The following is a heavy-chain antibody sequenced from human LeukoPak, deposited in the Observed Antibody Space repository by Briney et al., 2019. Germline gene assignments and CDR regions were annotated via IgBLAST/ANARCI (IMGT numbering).Heavy chain of an antibody. CDR3: ARASGYGNNAQFDY. V-gene: IGHV4-61*01. J-gene: IGHJ4*02. Sequence: SETLSLTCTVSGDSVSSGSYYWSWIRQPPGKGLEWIGYMYYSGSTNYNPSLKSRVTISVDTSKNQFSLKLSSVTAADTAVYYCARASGYGNNAQFDYWGQGTLVTVSS. D-gene: IGHD5-12*01. CDR1: GDSVSSGSYY. CDR2: MYYSGST.